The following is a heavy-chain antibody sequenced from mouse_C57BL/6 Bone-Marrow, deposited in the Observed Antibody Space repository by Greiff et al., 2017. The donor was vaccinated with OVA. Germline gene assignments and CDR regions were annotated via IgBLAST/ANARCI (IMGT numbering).Heavy chain of an antibody. CDR2: IYPGDGDT. CDR1: GYAFSSSW. Sequence: QVTLKESGPELVKPGASVKISCKASGYAFSSSWMNWVKQRPGKGLEWIGRIYPGDGDTNYNGKFKGKATLTADKSSSTAYMQLSSLASEASVVYVCARSGDYYGSSPYWYFDVWGTGTTVTVSS. V-gene: IGHV1-82*01. CDR3: ARSGDYYGSSPYWYFDV. J-gene: IGHJ1*03. D-gene: IGHD1-1*01.